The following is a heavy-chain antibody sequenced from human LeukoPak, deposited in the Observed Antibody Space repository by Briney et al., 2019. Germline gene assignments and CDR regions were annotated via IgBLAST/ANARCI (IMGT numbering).Heavy chain of an antibody. Sequence: ASVKVSCKASGYTFTGYYMHWVRQAPGQGLEWMGWINPNSGGTNYAQKFQGRVTMTRDTSISTAYMELSRLRSDDTAVYYCARDWVRGSDYYYGMDVWGQGTTVTVSS. V-gene: IGHV1-2*02. J-gene: IGHJ6*02. CDR1: GYTFTGYY. CDR3: ARDWVRGSDYYYGMDV. CDR2: INPNSGGT. D-gene: IGHD3-10*01.